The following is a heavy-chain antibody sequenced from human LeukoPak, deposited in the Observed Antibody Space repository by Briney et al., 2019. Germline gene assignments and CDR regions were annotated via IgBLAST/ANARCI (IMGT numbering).Heavy chain of an antibody. V-gene: IGHV3-30*02. J-gene: IGHJ4*02. Sequence: PGGSLRLSCAAPGFTFSSYGMHWVRQAPGKGLEWVAFIRYDGTNKYHADSVKGRFTISRDNSKNTLYLQMNGLRAEDTAVYYCATYTIVPSGVDYWGQGTLVTVSS. D-gene: IGHD3-9*01. CDR1: GFTFSSYG. CDR3: ATYTIVPSGVDY. CDR2: IRYDGTNK.